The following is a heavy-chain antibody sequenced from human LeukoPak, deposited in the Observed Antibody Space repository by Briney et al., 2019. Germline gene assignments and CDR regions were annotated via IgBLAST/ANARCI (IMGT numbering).Heavy chain of an antibody. CDR1: GFTFSSYA. D-gene: IGHD1-26*01. V-gene: IGHV3-23*01. Sequence: GGSLRLSCAASGFTFSSYAMSWVRQAPGKGLEWVSTIGVSGGTTYYADSVKGRLTISRDNSRNTLYLQMNSLRAEDTAVYYCAKAIMGAILHAFDIWGQGTMATVSS. J-gene: IGHJ3*02. CDR3: AKAIMGAILHAFDI. CDR2: IGVSGGTT.